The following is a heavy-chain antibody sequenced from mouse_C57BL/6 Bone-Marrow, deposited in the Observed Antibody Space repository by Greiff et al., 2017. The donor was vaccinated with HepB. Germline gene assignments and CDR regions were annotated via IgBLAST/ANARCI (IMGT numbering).Heavy chain of an antibody. Sequence: EVMLVESVAELVRPGASVKLSCTASGFNIKNTYMHWVKQRPEQGLEWIGRIDPANGNTKYAPKFQGKATITADTSSNTAYLQLSSLTSEDTAIYYCARGKDYDYDGFDYWGQGTTLTVSS. CDR2: IDPANGNT. J-gene: IGHJ2*01. CDR3: ARGKDYDYDGFDY. CDR1: GFNIKNTY. D-gene: IGHD2-4*01. V-gene: IGHV14-3*01.